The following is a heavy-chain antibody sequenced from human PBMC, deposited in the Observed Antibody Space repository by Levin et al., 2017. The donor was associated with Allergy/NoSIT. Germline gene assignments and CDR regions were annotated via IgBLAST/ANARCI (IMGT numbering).Heavy chain of an antibody. CDR3: ARHNPPNYYDSTGLDY. CDR1: GYSFATYW. CDR2: IYPGDSDT. J-gene: IGHJ4*02. V-gene: IGHV5-51*01. D-gene: IGHD3-22*01. Sequence: GESLKISCKGSGYSFATYWIGWVRQMPGKGLEWMGIIYPGDSDTRYTPSFQGQVTISADKSISTAYLQWSSLKASDSAMYYCARHNPPNYYDSTGLDYWGQGTLVTVSS.